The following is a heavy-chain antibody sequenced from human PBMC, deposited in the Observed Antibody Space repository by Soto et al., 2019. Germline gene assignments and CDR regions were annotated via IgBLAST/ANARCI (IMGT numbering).Heavy chain of an antibody. CDR3: ATGGGYDY. J-gene: IGHJ4*02. V-gene: IGHV4-4*09. CDR2: IYSSGST. D-gene: IGHD2-15*01. Sequence: SETLSLTCTVSGGTISSWYWSWIRQPPGKGLEWIGYIYSSGSTYCNPSLRSRATISADTSKNQFSLELTSVTAADTAVYYCATGGGYDYWGQGALVTASS. CDR1: GGTISSWY.